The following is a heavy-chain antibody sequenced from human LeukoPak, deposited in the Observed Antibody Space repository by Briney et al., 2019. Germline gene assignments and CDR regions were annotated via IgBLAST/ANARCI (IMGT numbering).Heavy chain of an antibody. J-gene: IGHJ4*02. CDR2: INPNSGST. CDR1: GYTLTGYY. V-gene: IGHV1-2*02. D-gene: IGHD4-17*01. CDR3: ARDYGDYGGLDY. Sequence: ASVKDSFKASGYTLTGYYMHWVRQPPAQGLEWMGWINPNSGSTNYAEKVQGRVTMTRDTSISTAYMELSRLRSDDTAVYYCARDYGDYGGLDYWGQGNLVTVSS.